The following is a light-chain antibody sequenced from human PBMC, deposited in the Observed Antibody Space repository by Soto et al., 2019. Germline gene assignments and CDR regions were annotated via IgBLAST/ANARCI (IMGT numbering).Light chain of an antibody. J-gene: IGLJ2*01. CDR2: DVT. CDR3: SSYAGTYIHVV. CDR1: STDVGAYNY. V-gene: IGLV2-11*01. Sequence: QSALTQPRSVSGSPGQSVTISCTGTSTDVGAYNYVSWYQQHPGKAPKLVIYDVTQRPSGVPDRFSGSKSGNTASLTVSGLQADDEADYYCSSYAGTYIHVVFGGGTKLTVL.